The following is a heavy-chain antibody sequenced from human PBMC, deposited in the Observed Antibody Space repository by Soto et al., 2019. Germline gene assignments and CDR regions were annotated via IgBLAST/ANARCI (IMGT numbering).Heavy chain of an antibody. Sequence: QVPLVQSGVEVKTPGASVKVSCKASGYTFSIYAISWVRQAPGQGLEWMGWISGFNGNTAYAQNFQDRVTMTTDTSTNTVYMEMRNLRSDDTAIYYCARDKGGLDYWAQGTLVSVS. CDR2: ISGFNGNT. CDR3: ARDKGGLDY. V-gene: IGHV1-18*01. J-gene: IGHJ4*02. CDR1: GYTFSIYA.